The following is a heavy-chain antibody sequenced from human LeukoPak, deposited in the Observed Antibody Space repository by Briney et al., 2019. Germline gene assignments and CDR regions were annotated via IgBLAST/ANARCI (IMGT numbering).Heavy chain of an antibody. CDR1: GGSISSSSYY. V-gene: IGHV4-61*05. CDR3: ARVGGWSGGSCYPHWFDP. CDR2: IYYSGST. J-gene: IGHJ5*02. D-gene: IGHD2-15*01. Sequence: SGTLSLTCTVSGGSISSSSYYWGWISQPLGKGLEWIGYIYYSGSTNYNPSLKSRVTISVDTSKNQVSLKLSSVTAADTAVYYCARVGGWSGGSCYPHWFDPWGQRPLVTVSS.